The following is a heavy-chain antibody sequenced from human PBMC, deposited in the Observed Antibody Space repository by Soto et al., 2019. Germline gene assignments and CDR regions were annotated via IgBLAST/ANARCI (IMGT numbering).Heavy chain of an antibody. Sequence: GASVKVSCKASGYTFTSYAMHWVRQAPGQRLEWMGWINAGNGNTKYSQKFQGRVTITRDTSASTAYMELSSLRSEDTAVYYCARDLSGWYSSDYWGQGNMVTVSS. V-gene: IGHV1-3*01. CDR3: ARDLSGWYSSDY. CDR2: INAGNGNT. D-gene: IGHD6-19*01. J-gene: IGHJ4*02. CDR1: GYTFTSYA.